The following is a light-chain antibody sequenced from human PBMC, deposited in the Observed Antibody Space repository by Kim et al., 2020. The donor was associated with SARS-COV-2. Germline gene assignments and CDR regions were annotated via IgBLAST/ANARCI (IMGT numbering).Light chain of an antibody. CDR1: SGHSSNA. CDR3: QSWGV. Sequence: QLVLTQSPTASAYLGASVKLTCTLNSGHSSNAIAWHQQQPEKGPRYLMKVNNDGSHSKGDGIPDRFSGSSSGAERYLTISSLQSVDEADYYCQSWGVFGGGTKVTVL. J-gene: IGLJ3*02. V-gene: IGLV4-69*01. CDR2: VNNDGSH.